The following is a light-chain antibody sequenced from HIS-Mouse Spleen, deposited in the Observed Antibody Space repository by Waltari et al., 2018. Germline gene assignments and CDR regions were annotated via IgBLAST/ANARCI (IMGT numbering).Light chain of an antibody. CDR3: AAWDDSLNGNYV. J-gene: IGLJ1*01. V-gene: IGLV1-44*01. CDR1: SSNIGSNT. CDR2: SNN. Sequence: QSVLIQPPSASGTPGQRVTISCSGSSSNIGSNTVNWYQQLPGTAPKLLIYSNNQLPSGVPDRVSGSKSGTSASLAISGLQSEDEADYYCAAWDDSLNGNYVFGTGTKVTVL.